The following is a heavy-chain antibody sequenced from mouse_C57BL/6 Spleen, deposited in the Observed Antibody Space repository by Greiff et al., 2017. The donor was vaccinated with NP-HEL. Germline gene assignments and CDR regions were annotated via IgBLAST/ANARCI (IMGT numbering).Heavy chain of an antibody. D-gene: IGHD2-1*01. Sequence: QVQLQQSDAELVKPGASVKISCKVSGYTFTDHTIHWMKQTPEQGLEWIGYIYPRAGSTKYNEKFKGKATLTADKSSSTAYMQLNSLTSEDSAVYFCARAEYGNLWYFDVWGTGTTVTVSS. CDR1: GYTFTDHT. J-gene: IGHJ1*03. CDR3: ARAEYGNLWYFDV. CDR2: IYPRAGST. V-gene: IGHV1-78*01.